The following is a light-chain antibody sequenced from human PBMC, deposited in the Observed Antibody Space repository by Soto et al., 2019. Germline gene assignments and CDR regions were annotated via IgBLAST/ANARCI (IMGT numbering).Light chain of an antibody. J-gene: IGKJ4*01. CDR3: QQYGSSPLT. V-gene: IGKV3-20*01. CDR2: GAS. CDR1: QSVSRSY. Sequence: IVLTQSPVTLSLSPGGRATLSCRASQSVSRSYLAWYQQKPGQAPRLLIYGASSRATGTPDRFSGSGSGTDFTLTITRLEPEDFAVYYCQQYGSSPLTFGGGTKVDIK.